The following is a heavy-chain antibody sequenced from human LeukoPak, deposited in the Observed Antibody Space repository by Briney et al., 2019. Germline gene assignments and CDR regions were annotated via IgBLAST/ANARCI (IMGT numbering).Heavy chain of an antibody. J-gene: IGHJ4*02. CDR2: IYYSGST. V-gene: IGHV4-59*01. CDR3: ARHGPGYGDFSIDY. CDR1: GGSISSYY. D-gene: IGHD4-17*01. Sequence: PSETLSLTCTVSGGSISSYYWSWIRQPPGKGLEWIGYIYYSGSTNYNPSLKSRVTISVDTSKNQFSLKLSSVTAADTAVYYCARHGPGYGDFSIDYWGQGNLVTVSS.